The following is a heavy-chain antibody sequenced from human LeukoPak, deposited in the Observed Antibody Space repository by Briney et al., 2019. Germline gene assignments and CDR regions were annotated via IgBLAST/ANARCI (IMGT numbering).Heavy chain of an antibody. CDR3: ARDNSHSKIYSTRGNAFDI. J-gene: IGHJ3*02. CDR2: ISSDANNK. CDR1: GFTFSSHA. D-gene: IGHD3-16*01. Sequence: GGSLRLSCAASGFTFSSHAMHWVRQAPGQGLEWVAVISSDANNKYYADSVKGRFTISRDNSRDTLFLQMNSLRPEDTAVYYCARDNSHSKIYSTRGNAFDIWGQGTTVAVSS. V-gene: IGHV3-30-3*01.